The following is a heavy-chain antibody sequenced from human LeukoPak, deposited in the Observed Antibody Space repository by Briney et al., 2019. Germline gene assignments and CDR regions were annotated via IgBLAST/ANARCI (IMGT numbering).Heavy chain of an antibody. Sequence: GASLKISCKGSGYSFTSYRSGWVRQMPGKGLEGMGIIYPGDSDTRYSQSFQGQVTISGDKSSSNASLQRRMSEASDAAPDCCAILGEYSYGYEDYWGQGTLVTVSS. V-gene: IGHV5-51*01. J-gene: IGHJ4*02. D-gene: IGHD5-18*01. CDR2: IYPGDSDT. CDR1: GYSFTSYR. CDR3: AILGEYSYGYEDY.